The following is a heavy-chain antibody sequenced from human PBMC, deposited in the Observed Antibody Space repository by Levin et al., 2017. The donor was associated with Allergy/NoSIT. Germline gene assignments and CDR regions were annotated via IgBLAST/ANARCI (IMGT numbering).Heavy chain of an antibody. D-gene: IGHD5-24*01. V-gene: IGHV1-2*02. Sequence: PGESLKISCKASGYTFTGDYMNWVRQAPGQGLEWMGWINPNNGGINYAQKFQGRVTMTRDTSINTAYMALSRLRSDDPSVYYCARGKGRRDGYNCGVPIDYWGQGTLVTVSA. J-gene: IGHJ4*02. CDR2: INPNNGGI. CDR1: GYTFTGDY. CDR3: ARGKGRRDGYNCGVPIDY.